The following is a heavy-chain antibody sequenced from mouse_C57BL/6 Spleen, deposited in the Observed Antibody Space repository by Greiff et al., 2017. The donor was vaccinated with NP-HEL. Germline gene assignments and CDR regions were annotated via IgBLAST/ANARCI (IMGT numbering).Heavy chain of an antibody. Sequence: VKLMESGAELVMPGASVKLSCKASGYTFTSYWMHWVKQRPGQGLEWIGEIDPSDSYTNYNQKFKGKSTLTVDKSSSTAYMQLSSLTSEDSAVYYCARSGDGYSFDYWGQGTTLTVSP. V-gene: IGHV1-69*01. CDR2: IDPSDSYT. D-gene: IGHD2-3*01. CDR1: GYTFTSYW. J-gene: IGHJ2*01. CDR3: ARSGDGYSFDY.